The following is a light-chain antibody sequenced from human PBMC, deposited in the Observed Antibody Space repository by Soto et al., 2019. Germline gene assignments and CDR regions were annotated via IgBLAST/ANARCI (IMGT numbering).Light chain of an antibody. V-gene: IGKV3-20*01. CDR2: RTS. CDR1: QSVTNNY. Sequence: VLTQSPGPLSLSPGERATLSYRASQSVTNNYLAWYQQKPGQAPRLLIYRTSNRDTGIPDRFSGSGSGTDFTLTISRLEPEDFAVYWCQQYDSSPRTFGQGTKVDIK. J-gene: IGKJ1*01. CDR3: QQYDSSPRT.